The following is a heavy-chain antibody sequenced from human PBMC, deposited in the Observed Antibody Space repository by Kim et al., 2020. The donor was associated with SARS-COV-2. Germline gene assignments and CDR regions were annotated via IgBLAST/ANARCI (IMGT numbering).Heavy chain of an antibody. CDR1: GDSVSSNSAA. V-gene: IGHV6-1*01. D-gene: IGHD6-19*01. Sequence: SQTLSLTCDNSGDSVSSNSAAWNWIRQSPSRGLEWLGRTYYRSKWYTDYALSVKGRITINPDTSKNQFSLQLNSVTPEDTAVYYCARDRQRAGTGVDYWGQGTLVTVSS. CDR3: ARDRQRAGTGVDY. J-gene: IGHJ4*02. CDR2: TYYRSKWYT.